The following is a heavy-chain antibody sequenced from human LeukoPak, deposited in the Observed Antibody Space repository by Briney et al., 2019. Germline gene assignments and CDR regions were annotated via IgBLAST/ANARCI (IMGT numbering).Heavy chain of an antibody. V-gene: IGHV3-30*18. CDR3: AKDVQYSSSWYPNARYYYYYSGMDV. CDR2: ISYDGSNK. D-gene: IGHD6-13*01. CDR1: GFTFSSYG. Sequence: GRSLRLSCAASGFTFSSYGMHWVRQAPGKGLEWVAVISYDGSNKYYADSVKGRFTISRDNSKNTLYLQMNSLRAEDTAVYYCAKDVQYSSSWYPNARYYYYYSGMDVWGQGTTVTVSS. J-gene: IGHJ6*02.